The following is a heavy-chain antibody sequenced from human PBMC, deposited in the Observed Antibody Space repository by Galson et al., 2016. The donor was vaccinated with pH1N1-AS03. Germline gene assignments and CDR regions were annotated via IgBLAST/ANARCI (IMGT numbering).Heavy chain of an antibody. Sequence: ETLSLPCAVSGYSISSGFHWAWVRQPPSKGLEWIGTISHSGNTYYNPSLKSRVTMSVDTSKNQFSLKLSSVTAAVAAVYYCARVSGSYQFDYWGQGTLVTVSS. D-gene: IGHD1-26*01. CDR3: ARVSGSYQFDY. CDR2: ISHSGNT. J-gene: IGHJ4*02. V-gene: IGHV4-38-2*01. CDR1: GYSISSGFH.